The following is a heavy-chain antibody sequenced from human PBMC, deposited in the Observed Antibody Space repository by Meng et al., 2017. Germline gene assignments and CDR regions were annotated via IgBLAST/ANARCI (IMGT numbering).Heavy chain of an antibody. V-gene: IGHV6-1*01. CDR3: ARGSYSFDS. D-gene: IGHD1-26*01. J-gene: IGHJ4*02. CDR2: AYYRSKWSP. CDR1: GDRFSSNSAA. Sequence: QIQLQHTRPELVHPSPTPSRILAISGDRFSSNSAAWNWLRQSPSRSIEWLGRAYYRSKWSPDYAESVKSRISIDPDISKNQFSLPLRSVTPEDSAVYYCARGSYSFDSWGQRTLVTVSS.